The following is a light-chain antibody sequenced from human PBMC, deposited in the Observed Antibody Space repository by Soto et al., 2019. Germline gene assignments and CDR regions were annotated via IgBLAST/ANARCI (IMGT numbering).Light chain of an antibody. CDR1: RSDIGNFNR. V-gene: IGLV2-18*02. J-gene: IGLJ3*02. CDR2: EVT. CDR3: SSYTSTNTWV. Sequence: QSVLTQPPSVSGSPGQSVAISCTGTRSDIGNFNRVSWYQQPPGTAPKVLIYEVTNRPSGVPDRFSGSKSGNTAFLIISGLQAEDEADYYCSSYTSTNTWVFGGGTKLTVL.